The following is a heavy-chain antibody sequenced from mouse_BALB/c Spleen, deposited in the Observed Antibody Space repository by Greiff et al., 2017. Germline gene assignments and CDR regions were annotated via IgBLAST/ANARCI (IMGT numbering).Heavy chain of an antibody. CDR3: ARSEGSTAWFAY. CDR2: ISSGSSTI. CDR1: GFTFSSFG. J-gene: IGHJ3*01. Sequence: DVKLVESGGGLVQPGGSRKLSCAASGFTFSSFGMHWVRQAPEKGLEWVAYISSGSSTIYYADTVKGRFTISRDNPKNTLFLQMTSLRSEDTAMYYCARSEGSTAWFAYWGQGTLVTVSA. V-gene: IGHV5-17*02. D-gene: IGHD1-1*02.